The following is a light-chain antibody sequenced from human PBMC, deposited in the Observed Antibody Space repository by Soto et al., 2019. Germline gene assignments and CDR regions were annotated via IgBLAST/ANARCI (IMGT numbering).Light chain of an antibody. V-gene: IGLV1-51*01. CDR2: DNN. J-gene: IGLJ3*02. CDR1: SSNIGNNY. Sequence: QSVLTQPPSVSAAPGQKVTISCSGTSSNIGNNYVSWYQQLPGTAPKLLIYDNNKRPSGIPDRFSGSKSGTSATLGITGLQTGDEADYYCGTSDTSLSAGHWVFGGGTKLTVL. CDR3: GTSDTSLSAGHWV.